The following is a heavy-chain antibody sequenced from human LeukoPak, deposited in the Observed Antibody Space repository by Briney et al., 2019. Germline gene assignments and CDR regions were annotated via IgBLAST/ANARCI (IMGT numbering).Heavy chain of an antibody. J-gene: IGHJ6*02. CDR3: ARDLAIVGAADWYGMDV. CDR1: GFTFSSYS. D-gene: IGHD1-26*01. V-gene: IGHV3-21*01. Sequence: GGSLRLSCAASGFTFSSYSMNWVRQAPGKGLEWVSSISSSSSYIYYADSVKGRFTISRDNAKNSLYLQMSSLRAEDTAVYYCARDLAIVGAADWYGMDVWGQGTTVTVSS. CDR2: ISSSSSYI.